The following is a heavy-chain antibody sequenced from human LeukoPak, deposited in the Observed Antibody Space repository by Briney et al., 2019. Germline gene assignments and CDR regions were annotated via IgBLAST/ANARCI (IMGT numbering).Heavy chain of an antibody. CDR3: ARRNSSSWFFDYYCGMDV. V-gene: IGHV4-34*01. D-gene: IGHD6-13*01. J-gene: IGHJ6*02. Sequence: PSETLSLTCAVYGGSFGGYYWSWIRQPPGKGLEWIGEINHSGSTNYNPSLESRVTISVDTSKNQFSLKLSSVTAADTAVYYCARRNSSSWFFDYYCGMDVWGQGTTVTVSS. CDR1: GGSFGGYY. CDR2: INHSGST.